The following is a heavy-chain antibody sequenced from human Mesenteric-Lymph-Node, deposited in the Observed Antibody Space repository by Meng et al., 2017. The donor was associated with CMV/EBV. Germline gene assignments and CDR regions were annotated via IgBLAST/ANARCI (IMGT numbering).Heavy chain of an antibody. CDR2: IYYSGST. CDR1: GGSISSCGYY. D-gene: IGHD4-17*01. J-gene: IGHJ4*02. Sequence: TVSGGSISSCGYYWSWIRQHPGKGLEWIGYIYYSGSTYYNPSLKSRVTISVDTSKNQFSLKLSSVTAADTAVYYCARDNTTVDYFDYWGQGTLVTVSS. V-gene: IGHV4-31*03. CDR3: ARDNTTVDYFDY.